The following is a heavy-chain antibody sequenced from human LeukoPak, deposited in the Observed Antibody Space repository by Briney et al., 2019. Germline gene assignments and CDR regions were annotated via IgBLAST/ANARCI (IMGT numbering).Heavy chain of an antibody. D-gene: IGHD3-22*01. Sequence: ASVKVSCKASGYTFTTYPINWGRQAPGQGLEWMGWIDTNTGSPTYAQGLTGRFVFSWDTPVSTAFLQINSLKAEATALYYCVRGIDTTGYFNSWGQGTLVTVSS. CDR3: VRGIDTTGYFNS. CDR1: GYTFTTYP. V-gene: IGHV7-4-1*02. J-gene: IGHJ5*01. CDR2: IDTNTGSP.